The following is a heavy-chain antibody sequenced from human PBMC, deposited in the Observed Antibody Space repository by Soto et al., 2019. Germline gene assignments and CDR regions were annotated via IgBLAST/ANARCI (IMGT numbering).Heavy chain of an antibody. Sequence: GGSLRLSCAASGFTFSSYAMSWVRQAPGKGLEWVSAISGSGGSTYYADSVKGRFTISRDNSKNTLYLQMNSLRAEDTAVYYCAKGLRPGYYDSSGYRYWGQGTLVTVSS. CDR1: GFTFSSYA. V-gene: IGHV3-23*01. CDR2: ISGSGGST. D-gene: IGHD3-22*01. J-gene: IGHJ4*02. CDR3: AKGLRPGYYDSSGYRY.